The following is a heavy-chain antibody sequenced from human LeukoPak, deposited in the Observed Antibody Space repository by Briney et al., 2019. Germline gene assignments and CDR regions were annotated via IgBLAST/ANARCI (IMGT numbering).Heavy chain of an antibody. Sequence: WSSVKVSCKASGGTFSSYAISWVRQAPGQGLEWMGGIIPIFGTANYAQKFQGRVTITTDKSTSTAYMELSSLRSEDTAVYYCARGLYYYDSSGYPTTAEYFQHWGQGTLVTVSS. CDR3: ARGLYYYDSSGYPTTAEYFQH. D-gene: IGHD3-22*01. V-gene: IGHV1-69*05. CDR1: GGTFSSYA. J-gene: IGHJ1*01. CDR2: IIPIFGTA.